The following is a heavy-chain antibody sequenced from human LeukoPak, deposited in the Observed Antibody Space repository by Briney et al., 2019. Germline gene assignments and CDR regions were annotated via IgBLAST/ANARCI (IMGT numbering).Heavy chain of an antibody. J-gene: IGHJ1*01. Sequence: PGGSLRLSCAASGFTFSSYWMSWVRQAPGKGLEWVANIKEDGSQKYYVDSVRGRFTISRDSAKNSVFLQMNSLRAEDTAVYYCARGRGLGSRPAEYFQHWGQGTLVTVSS. V-gene: IGHV3-7*01. CDR2: IKEDGSQK. CDR3: ARGRGLGSRPAEYFQH. CDR1: GFTFSSYW. D-gene: IGHD7-27*01.